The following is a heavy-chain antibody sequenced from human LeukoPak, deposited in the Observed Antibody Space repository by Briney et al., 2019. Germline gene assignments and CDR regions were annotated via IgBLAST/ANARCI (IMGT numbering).Heavy chain of an antibody. CDR1: GGSFSGYY. J-gene: IGHJ4*02. V-gene: IGHV4-34*01. CDR2: INHSGST. Sequence: SETLSLTCAVYGGSFSGYYWSWIRQPPGKGLEWIGEINHSGSTNYNPSLKSRVTISVDTSKNQFSLKLSSVTAADTAVYYCARGEEHCSGGSCYATYYFDYWGQGTLVTVSS. D-gene: IGHD2-15*01. CDR3: ARGEEHCSGGSCYATYYFDY.